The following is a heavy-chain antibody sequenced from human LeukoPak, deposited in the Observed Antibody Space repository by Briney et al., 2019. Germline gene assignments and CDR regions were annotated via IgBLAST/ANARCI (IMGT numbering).Heavy chain of an antibody. D-gene: IGHD5-12*01. CDR2: IWYDGSNK. J-gene: IGHJ4*02. CDR1: GFTFSSYG. CDR3: ARDYFDIVATISFDY. Sequence: PGGSLRLSCAASGFTFSSYGMHWVRQAPGKGLEWVAVIWYDGSNKYYADSVKGRFTISRDNSKNTLYLQMNSLRAEDTAVYYCARDYFDIVATISFDYWGQGTLVTVSS. V-gene: IGHV3-33*01.